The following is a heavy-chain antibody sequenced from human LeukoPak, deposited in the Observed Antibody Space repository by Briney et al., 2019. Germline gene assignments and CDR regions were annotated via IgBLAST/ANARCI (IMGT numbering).Heavy chain of an antibody. CDR1: GFTFSSYA. J-gene: IGHJ4*02. CDR2: ISGSGGST. V-gene: IGHV3-23*01. CDR3: AKEGQYQLLYFDY. D-gene: IGHD2-2*01. Sequence: AGGSLRLSCAASGFTFSSYAMSWVRQAPGKGLEWASAISGSGGSTYYADSVKGRFTISRDNSKNTLYLQMNSLRAEDTAVYYCAKEGQYQLLYFDYWGQGTLVTVSS.